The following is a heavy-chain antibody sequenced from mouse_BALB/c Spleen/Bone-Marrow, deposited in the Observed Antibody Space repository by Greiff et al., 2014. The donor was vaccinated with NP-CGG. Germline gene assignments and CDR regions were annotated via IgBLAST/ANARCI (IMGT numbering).Heavy chain of an antibody. Sequence: QVQLKESGAELMKPGASVKISCKATGYTFSSYWMEWVKQRPGHSLEWIGEISPGSGSSNYNEKFKGKATFTADTSSNTAYMQLSSLTSEDSDVYYCARRGVHYWYFDVWGAGTTVTVSS. CDR2: ISPGSGSS. CDR3: ARRGVHYWYFDV. V-gene: IGHV1-9*01. CDR1: GYTFSSYW. J-gene: IGHJ1*01.